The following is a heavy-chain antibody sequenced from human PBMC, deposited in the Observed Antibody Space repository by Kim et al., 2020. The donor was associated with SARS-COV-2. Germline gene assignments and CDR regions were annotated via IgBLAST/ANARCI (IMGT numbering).Heavy chain of an antibody. CDR1: GYTFTSYD. J-gene: IGHJ3*02. D-gene: IGHD3-9*01. Sequence: ASVKVSCKASGYTFTSYDINWVRQATGQGLEWMGWMNPNSGNTGYAQKFQGRVTMTRNTSISTAYMELSRLRSEDTAVYYCASWYFDWSEAFDIWGQGTMVTVSS. CDR3: ASWYFDWSEAFDI. V-gene: IGHV1-8*01. CDR2: MNPNSGNT.